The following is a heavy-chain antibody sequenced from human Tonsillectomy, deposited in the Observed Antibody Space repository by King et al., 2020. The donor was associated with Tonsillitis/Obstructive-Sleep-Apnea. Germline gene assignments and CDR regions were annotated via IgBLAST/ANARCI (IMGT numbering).Heavy chain of an antibody. J-gene: IGHJ4*02. CDR3: TRARDIVVVPAAGFDY. Sequence: GQLVQSGGGLVQPGRSLRLSCTASGFTFGDYAMSWVRQAPGKGLEWVGFIRSKAYGGTTEYAASVKGRFTISRDDSKSIAYLQMNSLKTEDTAVYYCTRARDIVVVPAAGFDYWGQGTLVTVSS. CDR1: GFTFGDYA. D-gene: IGHD2-2*01. CDR2: IRSKAYGGTT. V-gene: IGHV3-49*04.